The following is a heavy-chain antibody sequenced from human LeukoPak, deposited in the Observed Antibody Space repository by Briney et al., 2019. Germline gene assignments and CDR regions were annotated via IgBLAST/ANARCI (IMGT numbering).Heavy chain of an antibody. V-gene: IGHV4-34*01. J-gene: IGHJ6*04. CDR2: INYSGST. CDR3: ASLRTRYYQYDLDV. CDR1: GGSFSNYY. Sequence: SETLSLTCAIYGGSFSNYYWSWIRQSPGKGLEWIGEINYSGSTSYNLPLKSRVTISVDMSKNRFSLDLSSVTAADTAVYYCASLRTRYYQYDLDVWGNGTPVTVSS.